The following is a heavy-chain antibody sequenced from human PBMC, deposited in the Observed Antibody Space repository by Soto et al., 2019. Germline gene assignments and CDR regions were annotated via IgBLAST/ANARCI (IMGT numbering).Heavy chain of an antibody. D-gene: IGHD2-21*01. J-gene: IGHJ2*01. CDR1: GFTFSDSA. V-gene: IGHV3-73*02. CDR3: VRYSRTLGWFFDL. Sequence: EVQLVESGGGLVQPGGSLKLSCAASGFTFSDSAMHWVRQASGEGLEWLGRIRSKGNNYATEYGASLKGRFTMSRDDSKKTTYLQMSNLNTEDTAVYYCVRYSRTLGWFFDLWGRGTLVTVSS. CDR2: IRSKGNNYAT.